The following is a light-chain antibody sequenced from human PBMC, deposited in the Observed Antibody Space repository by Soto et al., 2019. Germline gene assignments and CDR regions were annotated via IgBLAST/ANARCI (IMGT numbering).Light chain of an antibody. CDR2: EVS. Sequence: QSVLTQPPSASGSPGQSVTISCTGTSSDVGGYNYVSWFQQHPGKAPKVIINEVSVRPSGVPDRFSGSKSGNTASLTISELQAEDDAHYYCSSYRGSNTVVFGGGTKLTVL. J-gene: IGLJ2*01. CDR1: SSDVGGYNY. V-gene: IGLV2-8*01. CDR3: SSYRGSNTVV.